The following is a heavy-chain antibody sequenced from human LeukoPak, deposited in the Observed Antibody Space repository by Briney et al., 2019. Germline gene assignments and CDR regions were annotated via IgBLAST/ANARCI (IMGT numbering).Heavy chain of an antibody. CDR2: ISWNSGDI. CDR1: GFTFDDYA. D-gene: IGHD6-13*01. V-gene: IGHV3-9*01. CDR3: AKDIRGSTSWYGLDY. J-gene: IGHJ4*02. Sequence: GGSLRLSCAASGFTFDDYAMHWVRQAPGKGLEWVSGISWNSGDIGYADSVKGRFTISRDNAKNSLYLQMNSLRAEDTALYYCAKDIRGSTSWYGLDYWGQGTLVTVSS.